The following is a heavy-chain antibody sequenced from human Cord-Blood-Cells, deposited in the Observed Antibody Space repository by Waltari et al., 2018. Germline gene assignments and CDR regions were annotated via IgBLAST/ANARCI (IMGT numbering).Heavy chain of an antibody. Sequence: QVQLVESGGGVVQPGRSLRLSCAASGFTFSRYGMHWVRQAPGKGLEWVAVIWYDGSNKYYADSVKGRFTISRDNSKNTLYLQMNSLRAEDTAVYYCARSKLGELSLSDYWGQGTLVTVSS. CDR1: GFTFSRYG. J-gene: IGHJ4*02. V-gene: IGHV3-33*01. CDR2: IWYDGSNK. D-gene: IGHD3-16*02. CDR3: ARSKLGELSLSDY.